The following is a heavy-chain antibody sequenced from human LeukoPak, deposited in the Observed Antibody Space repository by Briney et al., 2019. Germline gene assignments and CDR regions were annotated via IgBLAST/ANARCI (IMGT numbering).Heavy chain of an antibody. CDR3: AKDDTAMVTRGYDAFDI. Sequence: GGSLRLSCAASGFTFRDYGMHWVRQAPGKGLEWVAFIRYDGSSIFYADSVKGRFTISRDNSKNTLYLQMNSLRAEDTAVYYCAKDDTAMVTRGYDAFDIWGQGTMVTVSS. V-gene: IGHV3-30*02. D-gene: IGHD5-18*01. J-gene: IGHJ3*02. CDR2: IRYDGSSI. CDR1: GFTFRDYG.